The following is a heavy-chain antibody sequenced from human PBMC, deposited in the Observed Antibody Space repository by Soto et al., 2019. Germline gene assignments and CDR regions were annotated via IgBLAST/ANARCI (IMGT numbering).Heavy chain of an antibody. CDR2: VYHSGSA. J-gene: IGHJ4*02. D-gene: IGHD3-10*01. V-gene: IGHV4-30-4*01. CDR3: ARGRDGDMVRTYTSAFDF. CDR1: GASINSGNYY. Sequence: QVQLQESGPGLVKPSKTLSLTCTVSGASINSGNYYWTWIRQTPGRGLEWIGYVYHSGSAYYNPSLNSRHTISVDTSRNLFSLKLNSVTAAETAGYYCARGRDGDMVRTYTSAFDFWGQGTLVTVSS.